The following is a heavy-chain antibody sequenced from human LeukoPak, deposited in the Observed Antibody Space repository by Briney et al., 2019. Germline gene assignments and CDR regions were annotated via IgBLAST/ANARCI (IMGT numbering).Heavy chain of an antibody. V-gene: IGHV3-30*04. J-gene: IGHJ5*02. CDR1: GFTFSSYA. D-gene: IGHD2-2*01. CDR2: ISYDGSNK. Sequence: PGGSLRLSCAASGFTFSSYAMHWVRQAPGKGLEWVAVISYDGSNKYYADSVKGRFTISRDNSKNTLYLQMNSLRAEDTAVYYCARDNAPNWFDPWGQGTLVTVSS. CDR3: ARDNAPNWFDP.